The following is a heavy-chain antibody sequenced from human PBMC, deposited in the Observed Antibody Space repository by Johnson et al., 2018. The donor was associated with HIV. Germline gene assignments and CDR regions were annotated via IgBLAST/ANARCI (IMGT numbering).Heavy chain of an antibody. CDR2: IYSGGSK. D-gene: IGHD3-3*01. CDR1: GFTVSSNY. J-gene: IGHJ3*02. Sequence: VQLVESGGGLVQPGGSLRLSCEASGFTVSSNYMSWVRQAPGKGLEWVSVIYSGGSKYYADSVKGSFTISRDNAKKSLYLQMNSLRAEDTAVYYCAREVFTIFGATQRGAFDIWGQGTMVTVSS. V-gene: IGHV3-66*01. CDR3: AREVFTIFGATQRGAFDI.